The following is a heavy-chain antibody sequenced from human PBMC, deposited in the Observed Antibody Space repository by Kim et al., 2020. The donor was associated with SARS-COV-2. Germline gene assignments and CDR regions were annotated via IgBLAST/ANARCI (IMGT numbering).Heavy chain of an antibody. CDR2: IIPIFGTA. CDR3: ASVSPDDYGDYAWFDP. D-gene: IGHD4-17*01. J-gene: IGHJ5*02. Sequence: SVKVSCKASGVTFSSYAISWVRQAPGQGLEWMGGIIPIFGTANYAQKFQGRVTITADESTSTAYMELSSLRFEDTAVYYCASVSPDDYGDYAWFDPLGQGTLVTVSS. CDR1: GVTFSSYA. V-gene: IGHV1-69*13.